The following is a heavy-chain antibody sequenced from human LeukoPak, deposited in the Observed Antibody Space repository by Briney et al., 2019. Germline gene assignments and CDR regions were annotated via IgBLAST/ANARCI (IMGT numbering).Heavy chain of an antibody. J-gene: IGHJ4*02. D-gene: IGHD6-13*01. Sequence: ASETLSLTCTVSGGSISRSNYFWGWIRQPPGKGLEWIGSISYSGNTYYNPSLKSRVTISVDTSKNQFSLKLSSVTAADTAVFYCARQSAVAYSSTWHYPDWGQGTLVTVSS. CDR3: ARQSAVAYSSTWHYPD. V-gene: IGHV4-39*01. CDR2: ISYSGNT. CDR1: GGSISRSNYF.